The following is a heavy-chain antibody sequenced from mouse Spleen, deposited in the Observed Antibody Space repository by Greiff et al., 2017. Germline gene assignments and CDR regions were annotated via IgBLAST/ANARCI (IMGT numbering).Heavy chain of an antibody. CDR1: GFTFSSYT. V-gene: IGHV5-9*03. D-gene: IGHD2-2*01. Sequence: EVKLMESGGGLVKPGGSLKLSCAASGFTFSSYTMSWVRQTPEKRLEWVATISSGGGNTYYPDSVKGRFTISRDNAKNTLYLQMSSLRSEDTALYYCARSGYGYEGFAYWGQGTLVTVSA. J-gene: IGHJ3*01. CDR3: ARSGYGYEGFAY. CDR2: ISSGGGNT.